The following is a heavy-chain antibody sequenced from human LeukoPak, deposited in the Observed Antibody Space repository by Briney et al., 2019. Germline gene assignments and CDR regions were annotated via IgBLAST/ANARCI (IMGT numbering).Heavy chain of an antibody. CDR1: GFTFSSYE. D-gene: IGHD1-1*01. CDR3: TTGYGNWEPT. V-gene: IGHV3-48*03. CDR2: ISSSGSTI. J-gene: IGHJ5*02. Sequence: GGSLRLSCAASGFTFSSYEMNWVRQAPGKGLEWVSYISSSGSTIYYADSVKGRFTISRDNSKNTLYLQMNSLKTEDTAVYYCTTGYGNWEPTWGQGTLVTVSS.